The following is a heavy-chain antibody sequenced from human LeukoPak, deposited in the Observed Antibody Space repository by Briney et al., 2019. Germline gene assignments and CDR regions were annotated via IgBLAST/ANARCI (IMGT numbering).Heavy chain of an antibody. CDR2: IKSGGYT. CDR3: AKDRYYYDSSGYVDY. V-gene: IGHV3-23*01. J-gene: IGHJ4*02. Sequence: PGGSLRLSCAASGFTFANYAMVWVRQTPGKELQWVSAIKSGGYTDYADSVQGRFTMPRDNSKNTLYLQMNSLRAEDTAVYYCAKDRYYYDSSGYVDYWGQGTLVTVSS. CDR1: GFTFANYA. D-gene: IGHD3-22*01.